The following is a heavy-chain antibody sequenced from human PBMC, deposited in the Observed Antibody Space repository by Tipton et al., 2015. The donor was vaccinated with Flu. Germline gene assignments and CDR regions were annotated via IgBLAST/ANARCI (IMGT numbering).Heavy chain of an antibody. V-gene: IGHV4-4*07. CDR3: ARDGYSGYDFGYYFDS. CDR1: GGSPSGYY. Sequence: LRLSCTVSGGSPSGYYWSLIRQPAGEGLEWVGRIYTGGSSYYNPSLKSRVTMSVDTSKNQFSLKLDSMTAADTAVYFCARDGYSGYDFGYYFDSWGQGTLVTVST. D-gene: IGHD5-12*01. J-gene: IGHJ4*02. CDR2: IYTGGSS.